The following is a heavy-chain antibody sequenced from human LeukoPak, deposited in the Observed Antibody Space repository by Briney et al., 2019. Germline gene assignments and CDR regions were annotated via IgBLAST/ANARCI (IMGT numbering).Heavy chain of an antibody. Sequence: GGSLRLSCAASGFTFSSYWMSWVRQAPGKGLEWVANIKQDGSEKYLVDSVKGRFTISRDNAKNSLYLQMNSLRGEDTAVYYCARGRRVPAAMGNWFDPWGQGTLATVSS. CDR3: ARGRRVPAAMGNWFDP. J-gene: IGHJ5*02. CDR2: IKQDGSEK. D-gene: IGHD2-2*01. V-gene: IGHV3-7*01. CDR1: GFTFSSYW.